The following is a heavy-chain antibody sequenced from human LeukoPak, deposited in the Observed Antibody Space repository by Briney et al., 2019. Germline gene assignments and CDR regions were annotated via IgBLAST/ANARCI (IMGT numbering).Heavy chain of an antibody. CDR3: AKRGGYSYGHFDY. CDR2: VSGSGGGT. CDR1: GFTFSSSA. D-gene: IGHD5-18*01. V-gene: IGHV3-23*01. J-gene: IGHJ4*02. Sequence: PGGSLRLSCEASGFTFSSSAMTWVRRAPGQGLQWVDTVSGSGGGTYYADSVKGRFTISRDNSQNMVYLQMDSLRAEDTAVYYCAKRGGYSYGHFDYWGQGTLVTVSS.